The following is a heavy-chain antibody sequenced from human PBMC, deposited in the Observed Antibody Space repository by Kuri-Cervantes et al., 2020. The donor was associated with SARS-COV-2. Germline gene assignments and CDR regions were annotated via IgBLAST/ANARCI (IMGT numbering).Heavy chain of an antibody. CDR3: AKDRVGVQDF. CDR2: ISGSGGST. V-gene: IGHV3-23*01. D-gene: IGHD2-21*01. CDR1: GFTFSSYA. J-gene: IGHJ4*02. Sequence: GESLKISCAASGFTFSSYAMSWVRQAPGKGLERVSAISGSGGSTYYADSVKGRFTISRDNSQNTLYLHMKSLRSEDTAMYYCAKDRVGVQDFWGQGTLVTVSS.